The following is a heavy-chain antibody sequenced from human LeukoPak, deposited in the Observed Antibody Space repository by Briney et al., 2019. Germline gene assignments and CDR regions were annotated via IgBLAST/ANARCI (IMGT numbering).Heavy chain of an antibody. CDR3: VKRTVAGQFDY. Sequence: PGGSLRLSCAASGFTFSSYAMSWVRQAPGKGLDWVSAIDGSGANTFYADSVKGRFTTSRDNSKNTLYLQMNSLRAEDTALYFCVKRTVAGQFDYWGQGTLVTVSS. CDR1: GFTFSSYA. D-gene: IGHD6-19*01. CDR2: IDGSGANT. J-gene: IGHJ4*02. V-gene: IGHV3-23*01.